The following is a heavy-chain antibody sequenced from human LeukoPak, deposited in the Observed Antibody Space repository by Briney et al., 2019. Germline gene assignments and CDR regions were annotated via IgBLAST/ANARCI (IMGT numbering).Heavy chain of an antibody. J-gene: IGHJ5*02. V-gene: IGHV4-59*08. CDR1: GGSISRYY. CDR2: IYYTGST. CDR3: ARLVGEGVAASAFDP. Sequence: PSETLPLTCTVSGGSISRYYWSWIRQPPGKGLEWIGYIYYTGSTNYNPSLKSRVTISVDTSKHQFSLKLSSVTAADTAVYNCARLVGEGVAASAFDPWGQGTLVTVSS. D-gene: IGHD6-13*01.